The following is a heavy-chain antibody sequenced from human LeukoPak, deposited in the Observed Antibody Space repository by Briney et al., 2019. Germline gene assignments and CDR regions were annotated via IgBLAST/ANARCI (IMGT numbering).Heavy chain of an antibody. D-gene: IGHD3-10*01. CDR3: ATGYYGSGRPSDMGY. CDR2: FDPEDGET. V-gene: IGHV1-24*01. J-gene: IGHJ4*02. CDR1: GCTLTELS. Sequence: ASVKVSCKVSGCTLTELSMHWVRQAPGKGLEWMGGFDPEDGETIYAQKFQGRVTMTEDTSTDTAYMELSSLRSEDTAVYYCATGYYGSGRPSDMGYWGQGTLVTVSS.